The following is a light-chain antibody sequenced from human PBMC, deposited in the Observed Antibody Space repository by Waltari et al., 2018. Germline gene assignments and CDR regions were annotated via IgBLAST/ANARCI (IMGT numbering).Light chain of an antibody. CDR2: DVT. J-gene: IGLJ2*01. CDR3: LSYTRSGTLV. V-gene: IGLV2-14*01. CDR1: SSDVGAYNY. Sequence: QSALTQPASVSGSPGQSITISCAGTSSDVGAYNYVSWYQQYPGKAPQVIIYDVTKLPSGVSARFSGSKSGNTASLTISGLQVEDEADYFCLSYTRSGTLVFGGGTRLTVL.